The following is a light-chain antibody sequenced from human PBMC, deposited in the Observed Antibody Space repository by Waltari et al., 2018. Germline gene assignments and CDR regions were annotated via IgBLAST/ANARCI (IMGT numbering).Light chain of an antibody. CDR3: QQYYSTPPT. CDR2: WAS. V-gene: IGKV4-1*01. J-gene: IGKJ2*01. Sequence: DIVMTQSPDSLAVSLGEGATVNCKFRQTVFYSSTNKNYLAWYQQKPGQPPKLLLYWASTRESGVPDRFSGSGSETDFTLTISSLQAEDVAVYYCQQYYSTPPTFGQGTKLEI. CDR1: QTVFYSSTNKNY.